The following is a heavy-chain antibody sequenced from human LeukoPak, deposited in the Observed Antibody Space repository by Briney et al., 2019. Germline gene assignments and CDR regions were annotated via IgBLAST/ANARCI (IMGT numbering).Heavy chain of an antibody. CDR2: VYYSGST. CDR1: GGSISSYY. V-gene: IGHV4-59*01. D-gene: IGHD3-22*01. Sequence: SETLSLTCTVSGGSISSYYWSWIRQPPGKGLESIGYVYYSGSTSYNPSLKSRVTISIDTSKNQFSLKLNSVTAADTAMYYCARAAYSSGFYFFDSWGQGTLVTVS. J-gene: IGHJ4*02. CDR3: ARAAYSSGFYFFDS.